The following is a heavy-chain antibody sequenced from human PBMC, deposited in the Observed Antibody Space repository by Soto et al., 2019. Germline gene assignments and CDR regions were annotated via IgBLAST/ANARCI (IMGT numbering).Heavy chain of an antibody. J-gene: IGHJ5*02. CDR3: ARHLSHLKYGWFDP. D-gene: IGHD3-3*02. CDR1: GFTFNIFG. Sequence: PGGSLRLSCAASGFTFNIFGMHWVRQAPGKGLEWVAVIWPDGNNKYYADSVKGRFTISRDNSENTVFLQMNSLRAEDTAVYYCARHLSHLKYGWFDPWGQGTLVTVSS. V-gene: IGHV3-33*01. CDR2: IWPDGNNK.